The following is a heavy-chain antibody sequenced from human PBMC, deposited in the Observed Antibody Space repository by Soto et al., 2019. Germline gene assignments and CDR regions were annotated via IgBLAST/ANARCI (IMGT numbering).Heavy chain of an antibody. Sequence: GASVKVSCKASGYTFTYYHVHWVRQAPGQGLEWMGIINPYGGDTTYAQKFQGRVTMTRDTSTSTVYMELSSLRSEDTALYYCARAPYTPGLLFYLDYWGQGALVTVSS. CDR1: GYTFTYYH. J-gene: IGHJ4*02. CDR2: INPYGGDT. D-gene: IGHD2-15*01. CDR3: ARAPYTPGLLFYLDY. V-gene: IGHV1-46*01.